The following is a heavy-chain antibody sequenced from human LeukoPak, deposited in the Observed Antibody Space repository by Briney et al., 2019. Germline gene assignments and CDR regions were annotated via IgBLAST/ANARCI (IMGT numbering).Heavy chain of an antibody. D-gene: IGHD1-14*01. CDR3: AREPEGLTTESH. Sequence: ASVKVSCKASGYTFTSYAMHWVRQAPGQRLEWMGWINAGNGNTKYSQKFQGRVTITRDTSASTAYMELSDLGSEDTAVYFCAREPEGLTTESHWGQGTLVTVSS. CDR2: INAGNGNT. J-gene: IGHJ4*02. V-gene: IGHV1-3*01. CDR1: GYTFTSYA.